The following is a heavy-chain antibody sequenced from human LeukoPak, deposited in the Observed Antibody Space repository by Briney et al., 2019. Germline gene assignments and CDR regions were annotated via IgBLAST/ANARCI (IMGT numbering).Heavy chain of an antibody. CDR2: IYTDGST. Sequence: GESLRLSCAASGFTVSSNYMSWVRQAPGKGLEWVSVIYTDGSTYYADSVKGRFTISRDNSKNTLYLQMNSLRAEDTAVYYCARGQYASGSYYFDYWGQGTLVTVSS. CDR1: GFTVSSNY. J-gene: IGHJ4*02. V-gene: IGHV3-53*01. D-gene: IGHD3-10*01. CDR3: ARGQYASGSYYFDY.